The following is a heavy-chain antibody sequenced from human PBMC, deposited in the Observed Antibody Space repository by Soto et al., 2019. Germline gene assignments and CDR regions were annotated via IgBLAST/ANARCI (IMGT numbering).Heavy chain of an antibody. J-gene: IGHJ6*02. D-gene: IGHD3-9*01. Sequence: SVKVSCKASGGTFSSYAISWVRQAPGQGLEWMGGIIPIFGTANDAQKFQGRITITADESTSTAYMELSSLRSEDTAVYYCARGVLRYFDWLPKLHYYYYGMDVWGQGTTVTVSS. CDR1: GGTFSSYA. V-gene: IGHV1-69*13. CDR2: IIPIFGTA. CDR3: ARGVLRYFDWLPKLHYYYYGMDV.